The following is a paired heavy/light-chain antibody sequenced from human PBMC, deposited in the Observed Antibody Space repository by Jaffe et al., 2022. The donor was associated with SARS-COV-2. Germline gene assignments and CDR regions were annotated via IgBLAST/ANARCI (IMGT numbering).Heavy chain of an antibody. Sequence: QVQLVESGGGLVKPGGSLRLSCAASGFTFSDYYMSWIRQAPGKGLEWVSYISSSGSTIYYADSVKGRFTISRDNAKNSLYLQMNSLRAEDTAVYYCAREGYYGSGSYQWFDPWGQGTLVTVSS. D-gene: IGHD3-10*01. CDR1: GFTFSDYY. J-gene: IGHJ5*02. V-gene: IGHV3-11*01. CDR3: AREGYYGSGSYQWFDP. CDR2: ISSSGSTI.
Light chain of an antibody. CDR2: WAS. V-gene: IGKV4-1*01. CDR1: QSVLYSSNNKNY. J-gene: IGKJ2*01. CDR3: QQYYSTPSYT. Sequence: DIVMTQSPDSLAVSLGERATINCKSSQSVLYSSNNKNYLAWYQQKPGQPPKLLIYWASTRESGVPDRFSGSGSGTDFTLTISSLQAEDVAVYYCQQYYSTPSYTFGQGTKLEIK.